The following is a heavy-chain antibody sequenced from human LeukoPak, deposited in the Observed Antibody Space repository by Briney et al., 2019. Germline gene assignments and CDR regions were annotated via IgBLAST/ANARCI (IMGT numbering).Heavy chain of an antibody. J-gene: IGHJ4*02. Sequence: PSETLSLTCTVSGGSISSSSYYWGWLRQPPGKGLEWIGSIYYSGSTYYNPSLKSRVTISVDTSKNQFSLKLSSVTAADTAVYYCARDLGGSGSYYNAPYDYWGQGTLVTVSS. D-gene: IGHD3-10*01. V-gene: IGHV4-39*07. CDR3: ARDLGGSGSYYNAPYDY. CDR2: IYYSGST. CDR1: GGSISSSSYY.